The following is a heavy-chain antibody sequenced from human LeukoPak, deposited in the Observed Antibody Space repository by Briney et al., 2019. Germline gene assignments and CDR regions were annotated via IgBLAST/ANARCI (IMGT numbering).Heavy chain of an antibody. CDR1: GFTFSSYA. J-gene: IGHJ4*02. CDR3: AGYNCSSTTCYTGGFDY. D-gene: IGHD2-2*02. V-gene: IGHV3-23*01. Sequence: GGSLRLSCAASGFTFSSYAMSWVRQAPGKGLEWVSAISGSGGSTYYADSVKGRFTISRDNSKNTLYLQMNGLRAEDTAVYYCAGYNCSSTTCYTGGFDYWGQGTLVTVSS. CDR2: ISGSGGST.